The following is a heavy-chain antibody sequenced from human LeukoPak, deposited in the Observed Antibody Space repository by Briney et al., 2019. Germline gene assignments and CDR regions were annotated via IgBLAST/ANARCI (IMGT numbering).Heavy chain of an antibody. J-gene: IGHJ5*02. D-gene: IGHD4-11*01. CDR2: INIYDGDT. Sequence: GGSLRLSCVVSGFRFTNHWMHWVRQAPGKGLVWVSRINIYDGDTYYAGSVRGRFTISRDTAENTMYLQMNSLGAEDTAIYYCARARDGSKNALDTWGQGTLVTVFS. V-gene: IGHV3-74*01. CDR1: GFRFTNHW. CDR3: ARARDGSKNALDT.